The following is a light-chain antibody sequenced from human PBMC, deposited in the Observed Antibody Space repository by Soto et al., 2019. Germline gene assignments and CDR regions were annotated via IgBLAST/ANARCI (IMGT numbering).Light chain of an antibody. CDR2: DVS. CDR3: SSYTSSSTLVV. Sequence: QSVLTQPASVSGSPGXXITISCTXXXXDVGGYNYVSWYQQHPGKAPKLMIYDVSNRPSGVSNRFSGSKSGNTASLTISGLQAEDEADYYCSSYTSSSTLVVFGGGTKLTVL. CDR1: XXDVGGYNY. J-gene: IGLJ2*01. V-gene: IGLV2-14*01.